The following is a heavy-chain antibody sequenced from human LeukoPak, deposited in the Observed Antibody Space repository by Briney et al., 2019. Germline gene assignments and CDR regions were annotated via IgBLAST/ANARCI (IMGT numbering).Heavy chain of an antibody. V-gene: IGHV4-38-2*02. CDR3: ARALKLWPTGGFDY. CDR2: IYYSGST. J-gene: IGHJ4*02. CDR1: GYSISSGYY. Sequence: SETLSLTCTVSGYSISSGYYWGWIRQPPGKGLEWIGSIYYSGSTYYNPSLKSRVTISVDTSKNQFSLRLSSVTAADTAVYYCARALKLWPTGGFDYWGQGTLVTVSS. D-gene: IGHD5-18*01.